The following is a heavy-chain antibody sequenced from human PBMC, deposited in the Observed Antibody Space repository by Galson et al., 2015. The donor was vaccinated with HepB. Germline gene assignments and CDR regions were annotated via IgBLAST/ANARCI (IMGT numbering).Heavy chain of an antibody. J-gene: IGHJ4*02. CDR1: GYTFTSYY. CDR2: INPSGGST. V-gene: IGHV1-46*04. CDR3: AVVDTAMVPTL. Sequence: SVKVSCKASGYTFTSYYMHWVRQAPGQGLEWMGIINPSGGSTSYAQKLQGRVTMTRDTSTSTVYMELSSLRSEDTAVYYCAVVDTAMVPTLWGQGTLVTVSS. D-gene: IGHD5-18*01.